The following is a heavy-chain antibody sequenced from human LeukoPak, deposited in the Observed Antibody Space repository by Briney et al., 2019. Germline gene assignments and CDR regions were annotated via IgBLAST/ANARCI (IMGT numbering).Heavy chain of an antibody. Sequence: VASVKVSCKASGYIFTSYYIHCVRQAPGQGLEWMGIINPSGGSTNYAQKFQGRVTMTRDMSTSTVYMELRSLRSDDTAVYYCARDGPVSYYPFFDYWGQGTLVTVSS. J-gene: IGHJ4*02. V-gene: IGHV1-46*01. CDR2: INPSGGST. CDR3: ARDGPVSYYPFFDY. CDR1: GYIFTSYY. D-gene: IGHD1-26*01.